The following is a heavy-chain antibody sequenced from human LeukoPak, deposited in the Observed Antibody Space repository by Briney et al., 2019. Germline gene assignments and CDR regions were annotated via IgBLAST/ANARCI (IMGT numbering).Heavy chain of an antibody. V-gene: IGHV3-30*18. J-gene: IGHJ4*02. CDR1: GFTFSSYG. Sequence: GGSLRLSCAASGFTFSSYGMHWVRQAPGKGLEWVAVISYDGSNKYYADSVKGRFTISRDNSKNTLYLQMNSLRAEDTAVYYCAKVGSWIQLWSYFDYWGQGTLVTVSS. D-gene: IGHD5-18*01. CDR3: AKVGSWIQLWSYFDY. CDR2: ISYDGSNK.